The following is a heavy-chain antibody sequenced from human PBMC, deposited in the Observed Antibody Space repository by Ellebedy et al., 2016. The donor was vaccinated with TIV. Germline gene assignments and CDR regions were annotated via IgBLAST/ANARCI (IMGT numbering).Heavy chain of an antibody. Sequence: GESLKISCKASGYNFATYWIGWLRQTPGKGPEWMGIIFPLDSDTRYSPSFQGQVTISADRTLNTAYLQWSSLRASDTAMYYCARSLAGYGYIDSWGQGTLVNVSS. J-gene: IGHJ5*01. CDR1: GYNFATYW. CDR3: ARSLAGYGYIDS. D-gene: IGHD5-12*01. V-gene: IGHV5-51*01. CDR2: IFPLDSDT.